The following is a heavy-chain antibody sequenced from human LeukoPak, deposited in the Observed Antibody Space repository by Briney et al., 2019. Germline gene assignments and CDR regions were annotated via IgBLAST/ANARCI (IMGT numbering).Heavy chain of an antibody. CDR2: IYYSGST. V-gene: IGHV4-39*01. CDR3: ARHYGP. D-gene: IGHD3-10*01. CDR1: GFTFSSYG. J-gene: IGHJ4*02. Sequence: GSLRLSCAAPGFTFSSYGMHWIRQPPGKGLEWIGSIYYSGSTYYNPSLKSRVTISVDTSKNQFSLKLNSVTATDTAVYYCARHYGPWGQGTLVTVSS.